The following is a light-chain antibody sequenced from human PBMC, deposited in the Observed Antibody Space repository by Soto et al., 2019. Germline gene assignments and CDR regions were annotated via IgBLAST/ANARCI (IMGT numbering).Light chain of an antibody. CDR1: QSVSSN. V-gene: IGKV3-15*01. Sequence: EVVMTQSPATLSVSPGERATLSCRASQSVSSNLACYQQKPGQAPRLLISGASTRATSIPARFSGSGSGTEFTLTISSLRPEDFAVDYCHQYNNWTPWTFGQGTKLEIK. CDR2: GAS. CDR3: HQYNNWTPWT. J-gene: IGKJ1*01.